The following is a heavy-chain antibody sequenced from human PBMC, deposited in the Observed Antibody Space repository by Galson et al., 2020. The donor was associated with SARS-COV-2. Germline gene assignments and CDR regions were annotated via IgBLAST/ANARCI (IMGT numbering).Heavy chain of an antibody. CDR1: GGSISSGGYY. V-gene: IGHV4-31*03. CDR2: IYYSGST. D-gene: IGHD3-22*01. Sequence: SETLYLTCTVSGGSISSGGYYWSWIRQHPGKGLEWIGYIYYSGSTYYNPSLKSRVTISVDTSKNQFSLKLSSVTAADTAVYYCARDNPSDSSGWIPDAFDIWGQGTMVTVSS. CDR3: ARDNPSDSSGWIPDAFDI. J-gene: IGHJ3*02.